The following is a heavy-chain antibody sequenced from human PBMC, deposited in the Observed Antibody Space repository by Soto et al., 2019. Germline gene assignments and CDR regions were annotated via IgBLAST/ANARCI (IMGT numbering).Heavy chain of an antibody. CDR3: ARDQGITTFGVYSMYYYGLDV. V-gene: IGHV1-18*01. Sequence: QVQLVQSGAEGKKPGASVQVSCKASGYTLTSSGISWVRQAPGQGLEWMGWISTTNGNTKYAQHLQGRVSMTTDTPTSAAYMDLRSLRADGTAVYYCARDQGITTFGVYSMYYYGLDVWGQGTTVTVSS. CDR1: GYTLTSSG. D-gene: IGHD3-3*01. J-gene: IGHJ6*02. CDR2: ISTTNGNT.